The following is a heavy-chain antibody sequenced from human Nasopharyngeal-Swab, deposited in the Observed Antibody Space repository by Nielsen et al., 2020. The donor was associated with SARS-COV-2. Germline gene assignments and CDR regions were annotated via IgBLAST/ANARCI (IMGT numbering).Heavy chain of an antibody. V-gene: IGHV4-34*01. CDR3: ARDMYYDFWSGYLTHYYYYGMDV. CDR1: GGSFSGHY. CDR2: IYHSGST. Sequence: SETLSLICAVYGGSFSGHYWSWIRQPPGKGLEWIGEIYHSGSTNYNPSLKRRVTISVDTSKSQFSLKLSSVTAADTAVYYCARDMYYDFWSGYLTHYYYYGMDVWGQGTTVTVSS. J-gene: IGHJ6*02. D-gene: IGHD3-3*01.